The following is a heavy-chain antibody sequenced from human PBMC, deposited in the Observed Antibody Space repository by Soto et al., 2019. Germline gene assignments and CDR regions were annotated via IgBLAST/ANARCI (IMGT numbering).Heavy chain of an antibody. CDR1: GDSVSSNSAA. V-gene: IGHV6-1*01. D-gene: IGHD5-18*01. Sequence: PSQTRSLTCAISGDSVSSNSAAWNWIRQSPSRGLEWLGRTYYRSKWYNDYAVSVKSRITINSDTSKNQFSLQLNSVTPEDTAVYYCARDRAGDSYGPYYFDYWGQGTLVTVSS. CDR3: ARDRAGDSYGPYYFDY. CDR2: TYYRSKWYN. J-gene: IGHJ4*02.